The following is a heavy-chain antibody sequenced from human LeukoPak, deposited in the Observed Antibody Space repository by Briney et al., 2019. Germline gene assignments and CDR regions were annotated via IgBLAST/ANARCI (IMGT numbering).Heavy chain of an antibody. D-gene: IGHD2-2*01. J-gene: IGHJ3*02. CDR3: ASRLRVVVPAAYLDDAFDI. Sequence: GASVKVSCKASGYTFTGYYMHWVRQAPGQGLEWMGWINPNSGGTNYAQKFQGRVTMTRDTSISTAYMELSRLRSDDTAVYYCASRLRVVVPAAYLDDAFDIWGQGTMVTVSS. CDR1: GYTFTGYY. CDR2: INPNSGGT. V-gene: IGHV1-2*02.